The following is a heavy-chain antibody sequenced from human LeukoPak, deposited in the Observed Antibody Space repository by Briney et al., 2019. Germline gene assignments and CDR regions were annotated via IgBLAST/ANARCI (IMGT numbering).Heavy chain of an antibody. CDR2: IKQDGSEK. CDR3: ARPKSDYVRYYYYMHV. V-gene: IGHV3-7*01. CDR1: GFTFSSYW. J-gene: IGHJ6*03. Sequence: GGSLRLSCAASGFTFSSYWMSWVRQAPGKGLEWVANIKQDGSEKYYVDSVKGRFTISRDNAKNSLDLQMTSLGAEDTAVYFCARPKSDYVRYYYYMHVWGKGTTVTVSS. D-gene: IGHD4-17*01.